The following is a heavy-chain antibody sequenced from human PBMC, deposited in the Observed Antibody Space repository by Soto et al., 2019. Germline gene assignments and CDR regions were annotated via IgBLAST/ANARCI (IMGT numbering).Heavy chain of an antibody. CDR2: ISWNSGSV. CDR1: GFTFDDYA. Sequence: EVQLVESGGGLVQPGRSLRLSCAASGFTFDDYAMHWVRQAPGKGLEWVSGISWNSGSVGYADSVKGRFTISRDNAKNSRYLQMNSLRAEDTAFYYCAKDLANYDSSGHYFDFWGQGTLVTVSS. CDR3: AKDLANYDSSGHYFDF. V-gene: IGHV3-9*01. D-gene: IGHD3-22*01. J-gene: IGHJ4*02.